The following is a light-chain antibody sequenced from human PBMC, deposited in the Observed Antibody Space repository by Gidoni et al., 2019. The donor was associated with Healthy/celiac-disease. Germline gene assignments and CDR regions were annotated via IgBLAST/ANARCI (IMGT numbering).Light chain of an antibody. Sequence: QSALTQPASVSGSPGQSITNSCTGTRSDVGGYNYVSWSQQHPGKAPKLMIYEVSNRPSGVSNRFSGSKSGNTASLTISGLQAEDEADYYCSSYTSSSTRVFGGGTKLTVL. CDR3: SSYTSSSTRV. J-gene: IGLJ2*01. CDR1: RSDVGGYNY. CDR2: EVS. V-gene: IGLV2-14*01.